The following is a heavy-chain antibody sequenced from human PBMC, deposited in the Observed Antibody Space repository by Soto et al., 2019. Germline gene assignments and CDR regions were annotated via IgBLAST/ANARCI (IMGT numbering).Heavy chain of an antibody. CDR1: GGTFSSYA. CDR2: LIPIFGTA. Sequence: SVKVSCKASGGTFSSYAISWVRPAPGQGLEWMGGLIPIFGTANYAQKFQGRVTITADESTSTAYMELSSLRSEDTAVYYCARACYGYDYYYYGMDVWGQGTTVTV. J-gene: IGHJ6*02. D-gene: IGHD5-18*01. V-gene: IGHV1-69*13. CDR3: ARACYGYDYYYYGMDV.